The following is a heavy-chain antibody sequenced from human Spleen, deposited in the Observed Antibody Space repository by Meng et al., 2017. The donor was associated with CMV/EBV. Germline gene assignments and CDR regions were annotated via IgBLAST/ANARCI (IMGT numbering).Heavy chain of an antibody. Sequence: QVQLQQWGAGLLKPSETLSLTCAVYGGSFSGYYWSWIRQPPGKGLEWIGEINHSGSTNYNPSLKSRVTISVDTSKNQFSLKLSSVTAADTAVYYCATLSFSGYDWGDRFDPWGQGTLVTVSS. V-gene: IGHV4-34*01. CDR2: INHSGST. CDR1: GGSFSGYY. CDR3: ATLSFSGYDWGDRFDP. D-gene: IGHD5-12*01. J-gene: IGHJ5*02.